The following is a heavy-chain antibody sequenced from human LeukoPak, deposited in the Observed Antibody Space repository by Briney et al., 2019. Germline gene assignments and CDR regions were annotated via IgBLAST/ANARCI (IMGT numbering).Heavy chain of an antibody. CDR3: AKMAMVRGVIEAETFDY. CDR2: IRYDGSNK. CDR1: GFTFSSYG. Sequence: GGSLRLSCAASGFTFSSYGMHWVRQAPGKGLEGVAFIRYDGSNKYYADAVKGGFTISRDNSKTTLYLQINSLRAEDTAVYYCAKMAMVRGVIEAETFDYWGQGTLVTVSS. V-gene: IGHV3-30*02. J-gene: IGHJ4*02. D-gene: IGHD3-10*01.